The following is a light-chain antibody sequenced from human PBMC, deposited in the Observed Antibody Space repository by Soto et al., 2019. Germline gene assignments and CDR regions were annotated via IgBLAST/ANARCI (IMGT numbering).Light chain of an antibody. V-gene: IGLV2-14*01. CDR3: SSYTSTITLIV. CDR1: SSDIGNYKY. CDR2: EVA. J-gene: IGLJ1*01. Sequence: QSVLTQPASVSGSPGQSMTISCTGTSSDIGNYKYVSWYQQHPGKAPRLMIYEVANRPSGVSNRFSGSKSGNTASLTISGLQTEDEADYYCSSYTSTITLIVFGTGTKSPS.